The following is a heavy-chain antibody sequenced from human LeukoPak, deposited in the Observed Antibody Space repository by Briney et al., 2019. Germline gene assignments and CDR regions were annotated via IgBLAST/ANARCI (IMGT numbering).Heavy chain of an antibody. Sequence: GASVKVSCKASGYTFTGYYMHWVRQAPGQGLEWMGWINPNSGGTNYAQKFQGRVTMTRDTSISTAYMELSRLRSDDTAVYYCARDHRAHYYDSSGYPPDYWGQGTLVTVSS. V-gene: IGHV1-2*02. D-gene: IGHD3-22*01. CDR1: GYTFTGYY. CDR3: ARDHRAHYYDSSGYPPDY. J-gene: IGHJ4*02. CDR2: INPNSGGT.